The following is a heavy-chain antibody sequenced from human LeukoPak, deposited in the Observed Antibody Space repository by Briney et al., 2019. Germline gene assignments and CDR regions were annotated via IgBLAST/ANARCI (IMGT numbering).Heavy chain of an antibody. V-gene: IGHV1-69*13. CDR2: IIPIFGTA. D-gene: IGHD3-3*01. Sequence: SVKVSCKASGGTFSSYAISWVRQAPGQGLEWMGGIIPIFGTANYAQKFQGRVTITADESTSTAYMELSSLRSEDTAVYYCARGLYYDFWTTTWRQLDYWGQGTLVTVSS. CDR1: GGTFSSYA. J-gene: IGHJ4*02. CDR3: ARGLYYDFWTTTWRQLDY.